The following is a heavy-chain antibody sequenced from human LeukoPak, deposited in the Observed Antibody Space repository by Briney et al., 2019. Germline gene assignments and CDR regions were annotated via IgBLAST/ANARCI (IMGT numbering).Heavy chain of an antibody. CDR1: GYAFTSYD. V-gene: IGHV1-8*01. CDR2: MNPNSGNT. D-gene: IGHD1-14*01. Sequence: GASVKVSCKASGYAFTSYDINWVRQATGQGLEWMGWMNPNSGNTGYAQKFQGRVTMTRNTSISTAYMELSSLRSEDTAVYYCARDGRFAAYEPDYWGQGTMVTVSS. CDR3: ARDGRFAAYEPDY. J-gene: IGHJ3*01.